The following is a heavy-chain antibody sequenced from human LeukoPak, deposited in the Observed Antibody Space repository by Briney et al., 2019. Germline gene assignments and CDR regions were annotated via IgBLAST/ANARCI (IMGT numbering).Heavy chain of an antibody. D-gene: IGHD1-26*01. CDR2: INQDASEK. V-gene: IGHV3-7*01. CDR1: GLIFSNYW. J-gene: IGHJ4*02. Sequence: GGSLRLSCAASGLIFSNYWMGWVRQAPGKGLEWVASINQDASEKYYVDSMKGRFTISRDNAKNSLYLQMNSLRVEDTAVYYCARGSSGRYFAFIDYWGQGILVTVSS. CDR3: ARGSSGRYFAFIDY.